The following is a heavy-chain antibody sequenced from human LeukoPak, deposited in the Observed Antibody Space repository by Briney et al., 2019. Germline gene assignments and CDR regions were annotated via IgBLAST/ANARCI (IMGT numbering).Heavy chain of an antibody. Sequence: PGGSLRLSCAASGFTFNSYAMTGVRQAPGKGLEWVSTVGTNGASTYYRDSVKGRFTISRDNSKNTLYLQMNSLRAEDTAVYYCAGIPCSGTTCSQIDYWGQGTLVTVSS. CDR1: GFTFNSYA. CDR2: VGTNGAST. J-gene: IGHJ4*02. V-gene: IGHV3-23*01. CDR3: AGIPCSGTTCSQIDY. D-gene: IGHD2-2*01.